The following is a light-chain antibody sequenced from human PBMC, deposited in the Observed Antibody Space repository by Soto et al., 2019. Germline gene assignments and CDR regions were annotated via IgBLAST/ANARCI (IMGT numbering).Light chain of an antibody. J-gene: IGLJ3*02. CDR3: QAYDYSLTAFV. CDR1: SSNIGSNF. Sequence: QSVLTQPPSVSESPGQKVTISCSGSSSNIGSNFVSWYQQFPGTAPKLLIYDNNKRPSGIPDRFSGSKSGTSATLGISGLQSGDEADYYCQAYDYSLTAFVFGGGTKLTVL. CDR2: DNN. V-gene: IGLV1-51*01.